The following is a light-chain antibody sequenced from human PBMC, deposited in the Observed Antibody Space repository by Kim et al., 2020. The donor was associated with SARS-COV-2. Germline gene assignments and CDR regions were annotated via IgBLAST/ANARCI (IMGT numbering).Light chain of an antibody. CDR1: QIISSW. V-gene: IGKV1-5*01. Sequence: DIQMTQSPSTLSASVGDRVTFTCRASQIISSWLAWYQQKPGKAPKLLIYDASSLKSGVPSRFSGSGSGTEFTLAISSLQPDDFATYYCQHYNDYQWTFGQGPTLEI. CDR3: QHYNDYQWT. CDR2: DAS. J-gene: IGKJ1*01.